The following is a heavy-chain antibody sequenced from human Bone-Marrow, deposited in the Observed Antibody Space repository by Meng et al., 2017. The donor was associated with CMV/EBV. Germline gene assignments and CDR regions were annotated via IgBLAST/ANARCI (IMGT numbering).Heavy chain of an antibody. CDR2: MLYDGSDK. V-gene: IGHV3-30-3*01. Sequence: GKSLKISCAASGFTFSSYAIHWVRQAPGKGLEWVAVMLYDGSDKYYADSVKGRFTISRDNSKNTLYLQMNSLRAEDTAVYYCARNNLVLRFLEWLPRANYGMDVWGQGTTVTVSS. J-gene: IGHJ6*02. D-gene: IGHD3-3*01. CDR3: ARNNLVLRFLEWLPRANYGMDV. CDR1: GFTFSSYA.